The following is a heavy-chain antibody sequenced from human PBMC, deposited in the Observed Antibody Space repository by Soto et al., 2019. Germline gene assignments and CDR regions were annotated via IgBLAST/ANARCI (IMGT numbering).Heavy chain of an antibody. V-gene: IGHV3-30-3*01. CDR2: ISYDGSNK. D-gene: IGHD5-12*01. CDR1: GFTFSIYA. CDR3: ARDLGYSGYDLVDY. Sequence: GGSLRLSCAASGFTFSIYAMHWVRQAPGKGLEWVAVISYDGSNKYYADSVKGRFTISRDNSKNTLYLQMNSLRAEDTAVYYCARDLGYSGYDLVDYWGQGTLVTVSS. J-gene: IGHJ4*02.